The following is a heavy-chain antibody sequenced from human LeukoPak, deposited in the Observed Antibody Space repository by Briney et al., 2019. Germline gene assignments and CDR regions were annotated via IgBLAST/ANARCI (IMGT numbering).Heavy chain of an antibody. V-gene: IGHV1-69*05. D-gene: IGHD3-10*01. CDR2: IIPILGTA. CDR3: ARSSVRGDPGNWFDP. CDR1: GGTFSSYA. Sequence: GASVKVSCKASGGTFSSYAISWVRQAPGQGLEWMGGIIPILGTANYAQKFQGRVTITTDESTSTAYMELSSLRSEDTAVYYCARSSVRGDPGNWFDPWGQGTLVTVSS. J-gene: IGHJ5*02.